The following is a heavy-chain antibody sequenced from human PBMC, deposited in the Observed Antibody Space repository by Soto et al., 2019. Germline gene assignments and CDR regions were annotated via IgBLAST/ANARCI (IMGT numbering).Heavy chain of an antibody. CDR2: MKPNSGNT. V-gene: IGHV1-8*01. D-gene: IGHD2-8*01. CDR3: VRSGYCTNGVCYYGDFDY. Sequence: GASVKVSCKASGYTFTNYDINWVRQATGQGLEWMGWMKPNSGNTGYAPKFQGRVTMTRNTSMNTAYMELSSLTSEDTAVYYCVRSGYCTNGVCYYGDFDYWGQGTLVTVSS. J-gene: IGHJ4*02. CDR1: GYTFTNYD.